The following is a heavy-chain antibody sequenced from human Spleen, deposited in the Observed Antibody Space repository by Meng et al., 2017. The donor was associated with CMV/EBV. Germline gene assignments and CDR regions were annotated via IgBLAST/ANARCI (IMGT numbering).Heavy chain of an antibody. V-gene: IGHV1-2*02. Sequence: ASVKVSCKASGYTFTDYYMHWVRQAPGQGLEWMGWINPNSGGTNYAQKFQGRVTMTRDTSISTAYMELSRLRSDDTAVYYCAREGSGSNGSSRYGHFHHWGQGTLVTVSS. CDR2: INPNSGGT. D-gene: IGHD6-13*01. CDR1: GYTFTDYY. CDR3: AREGSGSNGSSRYGHFHH. J-gene: IGHJ1*01.